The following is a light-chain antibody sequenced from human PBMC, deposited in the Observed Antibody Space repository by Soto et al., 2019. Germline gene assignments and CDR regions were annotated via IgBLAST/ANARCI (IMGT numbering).Light chain of an antibody. J-gene: IGKJ1*01. V-gene: IGKV3-15*01. CDR3: QQYNNWPWT. CDR2: GVF. CDR1: QSVSSN. Sequence: EIVMTQSPATLSVSPGERATLSCRTSQSVSSNLAWYQQKPGQAPRLLIYGVFTRATGIPARFSGSGSGTEFTLTISSLQSEDFAVYCCQQYNNWPWTFGQGTKGGYQ.